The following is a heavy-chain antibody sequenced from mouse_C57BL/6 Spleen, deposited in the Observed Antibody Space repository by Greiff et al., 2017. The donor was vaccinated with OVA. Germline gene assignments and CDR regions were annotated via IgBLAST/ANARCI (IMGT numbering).Heavy chain of an antibody. CDR2: IDPSDSET. CDR3: ARGTVVVSYYYAMDY. Sequence: QVQLQQPGAELVRPGSSVKLSCKASGYTFTSYWMHWVKQRPIQGLEWIGNIDPSDSETHYNQKFKDKATLTVDKSSSTAYMQLSGLTSEDSAVYYCARGTVVVSYYYAMDYWGQGTSVTVSS. D-gene: IGHD1-1*01. J-gene: IGHJ4*01. V-gene: IGHV1-52*01. CDR1: GYTFTSYW.